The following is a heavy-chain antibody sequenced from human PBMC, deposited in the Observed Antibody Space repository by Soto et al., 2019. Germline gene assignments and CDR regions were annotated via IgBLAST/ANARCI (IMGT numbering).Heavy chain of an antibody. CDR3: AKDRRIAAAGYFDY. CDR2: ISSYGGNT. V-gene: IGHV3-64*01. Sequence: GGSLRLSCAASGFTFSSYAMHWVRQAPGKGLEYVSAISSYGGNTYYSTSVKGRFTISRDNAKNSLYLQMNSLRAEDTAVYYCAKDRRIAAAGYFDYWGQGTLVTVSS. J-gene: IGHJ4*02. D-gene: IGHD6-13*01. CDR1: GFTFSSYA.